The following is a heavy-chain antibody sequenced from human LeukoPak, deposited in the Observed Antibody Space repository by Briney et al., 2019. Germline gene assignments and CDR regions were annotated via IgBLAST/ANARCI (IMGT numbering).Heavy chain of an antibody. V-gene: IGHV4-4*07. CDR2: FYNSGNT. CDR3: ARDWGGVPSAKGAFYDY. D-gene: IGHD2-2*01. CDR1: GGSISSYY. J-gene: IGHJ4*02. Sequence: SETLSLTCTVSGGSISSYYWSWIRQPAGKGLEWIGRFYNSGNTNYNPSLKSRVTMSVDTSKNQFSLKLSSVAAADTAVYFCARDWGGVPSAKGAFYDYWGQGTLVTVSS.